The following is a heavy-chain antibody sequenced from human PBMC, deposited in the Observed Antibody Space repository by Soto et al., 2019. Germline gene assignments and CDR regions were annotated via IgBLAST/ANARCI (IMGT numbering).Heavy chain of an antibody. CDR2: ISGSGGST. CDR1: GFTFSSYA. CDR3: AKDDIGYCSGGSCYSGY. Sequence: GGSLRLSCAASGFTFSSYAMSWVRQAPGKGLEWVSAISGSGGSTYYADSVKGRFTISRDNSKNTLYLQMNSLRAEDTAVYYCAKDDIGYCSGGSCYSGYWGQGTLVTVSS. J-gene: IGHJ4*02. V-gene: IGHV3-23*01. D-gene: IGHD2-15*01.